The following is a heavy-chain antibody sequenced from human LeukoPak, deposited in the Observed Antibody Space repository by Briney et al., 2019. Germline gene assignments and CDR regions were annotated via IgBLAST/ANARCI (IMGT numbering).Heavy chain of an antibody. J-gene: IGHJ5*02. CDR1: GYTFTSYG. Sequence: VASVKVSCKASGYTFTSYGISWVRQAPGQGLEWMGWISAYNGNTNYAQKLQGGVTMTTDTSTSTAYMELRSLRSDDTAVYYCARTDIVVVEAATPERPRGWFDPWGQGTLVTVSS. D-gene: IGHD2-15*01. V-gene: IGHV1-18*01. CDR3: ARTDIVVVEAATPERPRGWFDP. CDR2: ISAYNGNT.